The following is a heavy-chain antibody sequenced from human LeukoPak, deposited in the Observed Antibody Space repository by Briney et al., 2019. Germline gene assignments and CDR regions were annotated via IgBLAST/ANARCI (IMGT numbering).Heavy chain of an antibody. Sequence: SETLSLTCTVSGGSISSGSYSWSWIRQPAGEGLEWIGRIYTSGSTNYNPSLKSRVTISVDTSKNQFSLKLSSVTAADTAVYYCARDMGRMGGSYWGHYYYYMDVWGKGTTVTISS. J-gene: IGHJ6*03. CDR1: GGSISSGSYS. CDR2: IYTSGST. D-gene: IGHD1-26*01. V-gene: IGHV4-61*02. CDR3: ARDMGRMGGSYWGHYYYYMDV.